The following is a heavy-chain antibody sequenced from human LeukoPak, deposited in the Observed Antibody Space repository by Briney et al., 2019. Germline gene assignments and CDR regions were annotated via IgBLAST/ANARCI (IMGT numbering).Heavy chain of an antibody. Sequence: GGSLRLSCAGSGFSFSSNTISWVRQAPGRGLEWVSASSNNGGRTYYADSVKGRFTISRDNSKSTLYLHMDSLRAQDTALYYCARDEDTSALSEYGGEGSLVTV. V-gene: IGHV3-23*01. CDR2: SSNNGGRT. D-gene: IGHD2/OR15-2a*01. CDR3: ARDEDTSALSEY. J-gene: IGHJ4*02. CDR1: GFSFSSNT.